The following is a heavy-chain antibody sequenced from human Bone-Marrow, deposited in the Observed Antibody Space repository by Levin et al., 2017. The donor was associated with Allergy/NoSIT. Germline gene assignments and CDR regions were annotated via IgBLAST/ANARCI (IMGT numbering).Heavy chain of an antibody. CDR3: AKRTGIAVAGYFDY. V-gene: IGHV3-23*01. Sequence: RNWACEHPGKGLEWVSAISGSGGSTYYADSVKGRFTISRDNSKNTLYLQMNSLRAEDTAVYYCAKRTGIAVAGYFDYWGQGTLVTVSS. D-gene: IGHD6-19*01. J-gene: IGHJ4*02. CDR2: ISGSGGST.